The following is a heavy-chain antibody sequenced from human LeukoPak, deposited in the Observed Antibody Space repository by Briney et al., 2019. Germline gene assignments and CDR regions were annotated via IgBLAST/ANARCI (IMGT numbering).Heavy chain of an antibody. J-gene: IGHJ6*02. V-gene: IGHV1-69*04. CDR1: GGTFSSYT. Sequence: SVKVSCKASGGTFSSYTISWVRQAPGQGLEWMGRIIPILGIANYAQEFQGRVTITADKSTSTAYMELSSLRSEDTAVYYCAREGYCSSTSCYTYYYGMDVWGQGTTVTVSS. CDR2: IIPILGIA. D-gene: IGHD2-2*02. CDR3: AREGYCSSTSCYTYYYGMDV.